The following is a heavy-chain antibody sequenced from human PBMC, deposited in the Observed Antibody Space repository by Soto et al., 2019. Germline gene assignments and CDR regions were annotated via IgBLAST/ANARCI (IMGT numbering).Heavy chain of an antibody. Sequence: TGESLKISCAASEFTFSSYGMHWVRQAPGKGLEWLSVISYDGTNKYYTDSVKGRFTIPRDNSKNTLYLQMNSLRGEDTAVYYCAKDRAFWSGTHDAFDIWGQGTMVTVSS. D-gene: IGHD3-3*01. CDR1: EFTFSSYG. CDR2: ISYDGTNK. CDR3: AKDRAFWSGTHDAFDI. V-gene: IGHV3-30*18. J-gene: IGHJ3*02.